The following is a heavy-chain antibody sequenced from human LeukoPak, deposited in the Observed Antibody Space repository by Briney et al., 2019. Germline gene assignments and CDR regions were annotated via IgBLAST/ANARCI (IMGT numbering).Heavy chain of an antibody. D-gene: IGHD5-24*01. V-gene: IGHV3-23*01. CDR3: VKSAGKDGYRDVFDV. Sequence: GGSLRLSCVPSGITFSNSALSWVRQAPGKGLEWVSTITKSGDQTHYADSVRGLFTISRDIFKNTLYLQMNSLRAEDTAVYHCVKSAGKDGYRDVFDVWGQGTVVTVSS. CDR2: ITKSGDQT. J-gene: IGHJ3*01. CDR1: GITFSNSA.